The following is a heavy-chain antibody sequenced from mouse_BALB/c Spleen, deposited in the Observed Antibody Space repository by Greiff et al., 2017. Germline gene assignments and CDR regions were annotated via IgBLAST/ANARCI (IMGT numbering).Heavy chain of an antibody. CDR2: ISDGGSYT. Sequence: EVKLMESGGGLVKPGGSLKLSCAASGFTFSDYYMYWVRQTPEKRLEWVATISDGGSYTYYPDSVKGRFTISRDNAKNNLYLQMSSLKSEDTAMYYCARDRDGYSHWYFDVWGAGTTVTVSS. CDR3: ARDRDGYSHWYFDV. V-gene: IGHV5-4*02. J-gene: IGHJ1*01. CDR1: GFTFSDYY. D-gene: IGHD2-3*01.